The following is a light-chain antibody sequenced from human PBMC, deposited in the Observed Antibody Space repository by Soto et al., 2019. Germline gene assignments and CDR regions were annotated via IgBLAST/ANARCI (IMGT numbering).Light chain of an antibody. CDR1: SSDIGSYDL. J-gene: IGLJ2*01. Sequence: QSVLTQPASVSGSPGQSITISCTGASSDIGSYDLVSWYQQNPGKTPRLIIYEVNKRPWGVSNRFSGSKSGNTASLTISGLQAEDVADYYCCSYTRSNTLVFGGGTKLTVL. CDR2: EVN. CDR3: CSYTRSNTLV. V-gene: IGLV2-23*02.